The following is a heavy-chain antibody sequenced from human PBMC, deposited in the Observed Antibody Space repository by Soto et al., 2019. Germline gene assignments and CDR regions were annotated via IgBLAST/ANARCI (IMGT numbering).Heavy chain of an antibody. CDR2: IYYTGNA. CDR3: ARHYGSGTYPLDY. Sequence: SETLSLTCLVSGCSVSSSGYYWSWIRQPPGKELQYIGYIYYTGNANYNPSLQSRVTMSVDTSKNQFSLKLNSVTAADTAVYYCARHYGSGTYPLDYWGQGTLVTVSS. J-gene: IGHJ4*02. V-gene: IGHV4-61*08. CDR1: GCSVSSSGYY. D-gene: IGHD3-10*01.